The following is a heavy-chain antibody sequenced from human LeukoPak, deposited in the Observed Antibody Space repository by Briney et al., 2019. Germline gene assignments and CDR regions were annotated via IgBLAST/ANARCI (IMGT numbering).Heavy chain of an antibody. J-gene: IGHJ6*03. CDR3: ARNRYGVNVYYYYYMDV. CDR1: GGSFSGYY. Sequence: SETLSLTCAVYGGSFSGYYWSWIRQPPGKGLEWIGEINHSGSTNYNPSLKSRVTISVDTSKNQVSLKLSSVTAADTAVYYCARNRYGVNVYYYYYMDVWGKGTTVTISS. CDR2: INHSGST. V-gene: IGHV4-34*01. D-gene: IGHD5-18*01.